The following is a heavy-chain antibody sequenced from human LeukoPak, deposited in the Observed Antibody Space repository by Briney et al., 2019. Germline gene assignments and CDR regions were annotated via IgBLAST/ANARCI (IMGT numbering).Heavy chain of an antibody. CDR1: GFTFGDYA. CDR2: ISWNSGSM. D-gene: IGHD2-2*01. Sequence: GGSLRLSCAASGFTFGDYAMHWVRQVPGKGLEWVSGISWNSGSMEYADSVKGRFTISRDNAKKSLYLQMSSLRVEDTAVYYCARDGAPDAHCSSTSCAIRWGQGTLVTVSS. V-gene: IGHV3-9*01. CDR3: ARDGAPDAHCSSTSCAIR. J-gene: IGHJ4*02.